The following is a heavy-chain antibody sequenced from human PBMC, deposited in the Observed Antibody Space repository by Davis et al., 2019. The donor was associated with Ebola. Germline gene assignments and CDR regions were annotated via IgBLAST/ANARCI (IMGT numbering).Heavy chain of an antibody. D-gene: IGHD2-8*02. Sequence: MPSETLSLTCAVSGFSFIGYQWSWVRQPPGKGLERLGYIYYSGTTNYNPSLKSRVSISRDTSKSQFSLKLSSVTAADTAVYYCAIVTGPVDYWGQGTLVTVSS. J-gene: IGHJ4*02. CDR2: IYYSGTT. CDR3: AIVTGPVDY. CDR1: GFSFIGYQ. V-gene: IGHV4-59*01.